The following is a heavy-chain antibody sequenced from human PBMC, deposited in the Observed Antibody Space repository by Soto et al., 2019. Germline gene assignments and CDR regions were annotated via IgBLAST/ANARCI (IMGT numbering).Heavy chain of an antibody. CDR3: GRGVGGYYYGMDV. CDR1: GGSISSSNW. CDR2: IYHSGST. J-gene: IGHJ6*02. V-gene: IGHV4-4*02. Sequence: QVQLQESGPGLVKPSGTLSLTCAVSGGSISSSNWWSWVRQPPGKGLEWIGEIYHSGSTNYNPSLKGRVTHFRNQAKNPVSLKPGSGTGADPAGFFRGRGVGGYYYGMDVWGQGTTVTVSS. D-gene: IGHD2-2*01.